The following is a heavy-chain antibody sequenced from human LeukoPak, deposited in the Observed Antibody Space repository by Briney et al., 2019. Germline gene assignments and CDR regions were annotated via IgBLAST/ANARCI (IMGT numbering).Heavy chain of an antibody. D-gene: IGHD3-22*01. CDR1: GFTFSSYG. CDR2: IWYDGSNR. V-gene: IGHV3-33*01. CDR3: ARARGVSTGYRPIDY. J-gene: IGHJ4*02. Sequence: GALRLSCAASGFTFSSYGMHWVRQAPGKGLEWVAVIWYDGSNRYYADSVKGRFTISRDNSKSTLYLQMNSLRAEDTAVYYCARARGVSTGYRPIDYWGQGTLVTVSS.